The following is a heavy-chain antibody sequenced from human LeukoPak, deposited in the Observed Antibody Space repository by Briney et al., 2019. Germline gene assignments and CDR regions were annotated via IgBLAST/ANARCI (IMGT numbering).Heavy chain of an antibody. CDR3: ASLRITMVRGPLGYFDY. CDR2: ICGSGGST. J-gene: IGHJ4*02. CDR1: GFTFSSYA. Sequence: GGSLRLSCAASGFTFSSYAMSWVRQAPGKGLEWVSAICGSGGSTYYADSVKGRFTISRDNSKNTLYLQMNSLRAEDTAVYYCASLRITMVRGPLGYFDYWGQGTLVTVSS. D-gene: IGHD3-10*01. V-gene: IGHV3-23*01.